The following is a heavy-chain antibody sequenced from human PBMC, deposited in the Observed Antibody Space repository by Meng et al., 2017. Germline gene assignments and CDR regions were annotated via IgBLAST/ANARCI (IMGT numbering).Heavy chain of an antibody. CDR3: ARAPDPYSSSWYLEFLGDSAFDI. D-gene: IGHD6-13*01. V-gene: IGHV3-48*03. Sequence: GESLKISCAASGFTFSSYEMNWVRQAPGKGLEWVSYISSSGSTIYYADSVKGRFTISRDNAKNSLYLQMNSLRAEDTAVYYCARAPDPYSSSWYLEFLGDSAFDIWGQGTMVTVSS. CDR2: ISSSGSTI. CDR1: GFTFSSYE. J-gene: IGHJ3*02.